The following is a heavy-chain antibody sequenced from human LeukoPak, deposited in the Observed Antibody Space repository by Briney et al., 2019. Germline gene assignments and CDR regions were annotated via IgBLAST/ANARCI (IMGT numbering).Heavy chain of an antibody. D-gene: IGHD3-10*01. V-gene: IGHV4-34*01. CDR2: INHSGST. Sequence: PSETLSLTCAVYGGSFSGYYWSWIRQPPGKGLEWIGEINHSGSTNYNPSLKSRVTISVDTSKNQFSLKLSSVTAADTAVYYCAARYGSGSYYRWGQGTLVTVSS. CDR1: GGSFSGYY. J-gene: IGHJ4*02. CDR3: AARYGSGSYYR.